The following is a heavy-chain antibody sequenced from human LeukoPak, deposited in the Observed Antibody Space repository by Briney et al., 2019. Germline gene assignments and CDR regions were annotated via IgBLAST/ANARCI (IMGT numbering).Heavy chain of an antibody. J-gene: IGHJ6*03. CDR2: ISTYSGTT. D-gene: IGHD1-26*01. CDR3: ARSGGYYFYMDV. Sequence: ASVKVSCKASGYTFSNSGISWVRQAPAQGLEWMGGISTYSGTTNYAHSLQGRLTMTTDTSTSTAYMELRNLKSDDTAVYYCARSGGYYFYMDVWGKGTTVTVSS. V-gene: IGHV1-18*01. CDR1: GYTFSNSG.